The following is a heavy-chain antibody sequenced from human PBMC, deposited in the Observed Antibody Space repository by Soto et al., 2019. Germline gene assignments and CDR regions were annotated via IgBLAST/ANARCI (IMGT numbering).Heavy chain of an antibody. V-gene: IGHV5-51*01. Sequence: GESLKISCKGSGYSFTSYWIGWVRQMPGKGLEWMGIIYPGDSDTRYSPSLQGQVTISADKSISTAYLQWSSLKASDTAMYYCARSSTMVRGVITTFDYWGQGTLVTVSS. CDR2: IYPGDSDT. J-gene: IGHJ4*02. D-gene: IGHD3-10*01. CDR3: ARSSTMVRGVITTFDY. CDR1: GYSFTSYW.